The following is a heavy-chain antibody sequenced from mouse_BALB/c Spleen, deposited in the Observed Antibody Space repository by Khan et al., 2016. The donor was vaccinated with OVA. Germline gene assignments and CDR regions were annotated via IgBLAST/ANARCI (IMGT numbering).Heavy chain of an antibody. V-gene: IGHV1-7*01. Sequence: QVQLQQSGAELAKPGASVKMSCKASGYTFINYWILWVKQRPGQGLEWIGYINPSTGYTEYNQNFKDKATLTADKSSSTAYMQLSSLTSEDSAVEYCARRGRQWDFDYWGQGTTLTVSS. CDR3: ARRGRQWDFDY. CDR1: GYTFINYW. D-gene: IGHD1-3*01. J-gene: IGHJ2*01. CDR2: INPSTGYT.